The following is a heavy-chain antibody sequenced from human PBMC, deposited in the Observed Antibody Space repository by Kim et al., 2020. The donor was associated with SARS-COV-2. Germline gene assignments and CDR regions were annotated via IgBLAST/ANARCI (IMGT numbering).Heavy chain of an antibody. CDR1: GGSISSYY. CDR3: ARIVPASYYMDV. CDR2: IYYSGST. V-gene: IGHV4-59*01. J-gene: IGHJ6*03. D-gene: IGHD2-2*01. Sequence: SETLSLTCTVSGGSISSYYWSWIRQPPGKGLEWIWNIYYSGSTNYNPSLKRRVTISVDTSKNKFSLKLSSVTAAGTAVYYCARIVPASYYMDVWGKGTTGTVSS.